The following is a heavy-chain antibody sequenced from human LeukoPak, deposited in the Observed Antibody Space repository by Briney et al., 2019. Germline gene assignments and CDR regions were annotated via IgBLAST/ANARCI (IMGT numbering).Heavy chain of an antibody. CDR2: TYHSGST. D-gene: IGHD2-8*02. V-gene: IGHV4-38-2*02. Sequence: PSETLSLTCTVSGYSISSGYYWGWIRQPPGKGLEWIGSTYHSGSTYYNPSLKSRVSISVDTSKNQFSLKLSSVTAADTAVYYCARAYWADDAFDIWGQGTMVTVSS. J-gene: IGHJ3*02. CDR1: GYSISSGYY. CDR3: ARAYWADDAFDI.